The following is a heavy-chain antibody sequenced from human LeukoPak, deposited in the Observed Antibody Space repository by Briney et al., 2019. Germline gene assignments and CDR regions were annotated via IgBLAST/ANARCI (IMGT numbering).Heavy chain of an antibody. CDR3: ARELGSRDTAMGHYFDY. Sequence: GGSLRLSCAASGFTFSSHYMQWVRQAPGKGLVWVSGIKTDGSSTRYADSVKGRFTISRDNAKNTLYLQMNSLRAEDTAVYYCARELGSRDTAMGHYFDYWGQGTLVTVSS. J-gene: IGHJ4*02. CDR2: IKTDGSST. CDR1: GFTFSSHY. D-gene: IGHD5-18*01. V-gene: IGHV3-74*01.